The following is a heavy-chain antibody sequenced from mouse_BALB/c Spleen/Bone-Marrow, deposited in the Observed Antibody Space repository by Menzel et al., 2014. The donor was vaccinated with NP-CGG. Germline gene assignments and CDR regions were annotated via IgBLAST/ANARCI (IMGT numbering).Heavy chain of an antibody. CDR2: INPGSGGT. CDR1: GYAFTNYL. V-gene: IGHV1-54*01. Sequence: QVQLQQSGAELVRPGTSVKVSCKASGYAFTNYLIEWVKQRPGQGLEWIGVINPGSGGTNYNEKFKGKATLTADKSSSAGYMQLSSLTSDDSAVYFCARWDYAMDYWGQGTSVTVSS. CDR3: ARWDYAMDY. J-gene: IGHJ4*01.